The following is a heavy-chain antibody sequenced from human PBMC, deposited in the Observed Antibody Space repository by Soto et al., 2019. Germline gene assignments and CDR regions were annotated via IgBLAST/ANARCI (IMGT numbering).Heavy chain of an antibody. CDR3: ARGTHSYSGSHELDA. J-gene: IGHJ5*02. CDR1: GFIFGDHV. Sequence: EVQLVESGGRLVQRGGSLRLSCSGSGFIFGDHVMDWVRQAPGKGLEWVAGISGSGNSPFFRDAVKGLFTIYRPKSKNTVYLEMNNLRDEDSAMYFCARGTHSYSGSHELDAWGLGTLVTVSS. CDR2: ISGSGNSP. D-gene: IGHD1-26*01. V-gene: IGHV3-23*04.